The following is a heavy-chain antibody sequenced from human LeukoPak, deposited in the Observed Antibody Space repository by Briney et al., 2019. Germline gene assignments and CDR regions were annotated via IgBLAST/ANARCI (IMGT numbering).Heavy chain of an antibody. Sequence: SETLSLTCTVSGGSISSRSYYWGWIRQPPGKGLEFIASMNYGGITHYNPSLKSRVTISLDTSTNQFSLELTSVTAADTAVFYCARNDYGGNSISLFDYWGQGTLVTVFS. D-gene: IGHD4-23*01. V-gene: IGHV4-39*07. J-gene: IGHJ4*02. CDR3: ARNDYGGNSISLFDY. CDR1: GGSISSRSYY. CDR2: MNYGGIT.